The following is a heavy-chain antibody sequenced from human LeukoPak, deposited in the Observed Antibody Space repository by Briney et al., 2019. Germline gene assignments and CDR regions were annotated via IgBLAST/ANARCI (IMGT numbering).Heavy chain of an antibody. V-gene: IGHV3-66*01. CDR2: IYSGGDT. D-gene: IGHD3-10*01. CDR3: ARGGRNSGSHYFESYFDL. J-gene: IGHJ4*02. CDR1: GFTVSSNY. Sequence: GGSLRLSCAASGFTVSSNYMNWVRQAPGKGLEWVSVIYSGGDTYYRFTISRDSSKSALYLQMNSLGADDTAVYYCARGGRNSGSHYFESYFDLWGQGTLVTVSS.